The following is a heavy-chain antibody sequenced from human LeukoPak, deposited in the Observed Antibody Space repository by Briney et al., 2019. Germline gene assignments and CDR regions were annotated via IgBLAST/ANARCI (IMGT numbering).Heavy chain of an antibody. D-gene: IGHD3-9*01. J-gene: IGHJ4*02. V-gene: IGHV4-4*09. CDR1: GGSISSYY. CDR2: IYTSGST. Sequence: SETLSLTCTVSGGSISSYYWSWIRQPPGKGLEWIGYIYTSGSTNYNHSLKSRVTISVDTSKNQFSLKLSSVTAADTAVYYCARQRSYDILTGYYLGESDYWGQGTLVTVSS. CDR3: ARQRSYDILTGYYLGESDY.